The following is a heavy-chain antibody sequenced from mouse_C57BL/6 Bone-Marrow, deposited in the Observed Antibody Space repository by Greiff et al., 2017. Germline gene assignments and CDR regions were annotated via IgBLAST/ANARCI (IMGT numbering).Heavy chain of an antibody. CDR3: TTHYGSSYYFDY. J-gene: IGHJ2*01. CDR2: IDPENGDT. D-gene: IGHD1-1*01. CDR1: GFNIKDDY. Sequence: EVQLQQSGAELVRPGASVKLSCTASGFNIKDDYMHWVKQRPEQGLEWIGWIDPENGDTEYASKFQGKATITAATSSNTAYLQLSSLPSEDTAVYYCTTHYGSSYYFDYWGQGTTLTGSS. V-gene: IGHV14-4*01.